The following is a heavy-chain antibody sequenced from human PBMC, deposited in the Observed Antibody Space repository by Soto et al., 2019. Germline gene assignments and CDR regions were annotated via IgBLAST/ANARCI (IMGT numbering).Heavy chain of an antibody. D-gene: IGHD3-10*01. CDR1: GFTFSSYG. Sequence: GGSLRLSCAASGFTFSSYGMHWVRQAPGKGLEWVAVIWYDGSNKYYADSVKGRFTISRDNSKNTLYLQMNSLRAEDTAVYYCARSKKHYYGSGPFDYWGQGTLVTVSS. CDR3: ARSKKHYYGSGPFDY. J-gene: IGHJ4*02. CDR2: IWYDGSNK. V-gene: IGHV3-33*01.